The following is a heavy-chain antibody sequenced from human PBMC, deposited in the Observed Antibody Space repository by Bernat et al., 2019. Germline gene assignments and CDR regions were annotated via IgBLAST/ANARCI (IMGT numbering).Heavy chain of an antibody. J-gene: IGHJ4*02. Sequence: EVQLVESGGGLIQPGGSLRLSCAASEFTVSDNYMSWVRQTPGRGLEWVSVIKTSGGPYYADSVKGRFTVSRDNSKNTLYLQMNNLRAEDTAIYYCGGIEYRCGWPKNDYWGQGILVTVSS. CDR2: IKTSGGP. CDR3: GGIEYRCGWPKNDY. D-gene: IGHD6-19*01. V-gene: IGHV3-53*01. CDR1: EFTVSDNY.